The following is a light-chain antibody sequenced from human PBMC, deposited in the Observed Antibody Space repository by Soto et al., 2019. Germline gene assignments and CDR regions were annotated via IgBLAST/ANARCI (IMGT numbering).Light chain of an antibody. V-gene: IGKV4-1*01. Sequence: DIVMTQSPDSLAVSLGERATINCKSSQSVLYSSNNKNYLAWYQQKPGQPPKLLIYWASTRESGVPDRFSGRGSGTDFTLTISSLQAEDGAVDYCQQYYSTPLTFGGGTKVEIK. CDR2: WAS. CDR3: QQYYSTPLT. J-gene: IGKJ4*01. CDR1: QSVLYSSNNKNY.